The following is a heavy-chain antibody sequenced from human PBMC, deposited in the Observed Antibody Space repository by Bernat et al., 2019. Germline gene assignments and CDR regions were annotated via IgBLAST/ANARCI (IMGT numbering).Heavy chain of an antibody. CDR1: GFTFSSYG. CDR2: IRYDGSNK. J-gene: IGHJ4*02. Sequence: QVQLVESGGGVVQPGGSLRLSCAASGFTFSSYGMHWVRQAPGKGLEWVAFIRYDGSNKYYADSVKGRFTISRDNSKNTLYLQMNSLRAEDTAVYYCANDPITRDCSGGSCYSPDVYWGQGTLVTVSS. V-gene: IGHV3-30*02. D-gene: IGHD2-15*01. CDR3: ANDPITRDCSGGSCYSPDVY.